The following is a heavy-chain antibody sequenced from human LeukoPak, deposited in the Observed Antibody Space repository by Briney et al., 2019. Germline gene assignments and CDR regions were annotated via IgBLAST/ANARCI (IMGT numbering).Heavy chain of an antibody. J-gene: IGHJ4*01. CDR2: ISSSGGTI. D-gene: IGHD3-10*01. Sequence: PGGSLRLSCAASGFTFSSYEMNWVRQAPGKGLEWVSYISSSGGTIYYADSVKGRFTISRDNAKNSLYLQINSLRAEDTAVYYCARTPITMVRGVPSVFFDYWGHGTLATVSS. V-gene: IGHV3-48*03. CDR3: ARTPITMVRGVPSVFFDY. CDR1: GFTFSSYE.